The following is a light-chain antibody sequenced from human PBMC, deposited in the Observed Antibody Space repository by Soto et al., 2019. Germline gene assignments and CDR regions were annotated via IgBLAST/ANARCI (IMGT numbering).Light chain of an antibody. CDR3: CLYAGRGVV. J-gene: IGLJ2*01. Sequence: QSALTQPRSVSGSPGQSVTISCTGTSSDVGRYNYVSWYQQHPGKAPKLMIYDVNNRPSGVPDRLSGSKSGNTASLTISGLQAEDEADYYCCLYAGRGVVFGGGTKLTVL. CDR1: SSDVGRYNY. CDR2: DVN. V-gene: IGLV2-11*01.